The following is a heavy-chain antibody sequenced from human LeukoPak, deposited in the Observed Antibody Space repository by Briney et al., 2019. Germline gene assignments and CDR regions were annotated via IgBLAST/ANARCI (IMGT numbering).Heavy chain of an antibody. Sequence: GGSLRLSCAASGFTFSSYSMNWVRQAPGKGLEWVSPISSSSSYIYYADSVKGRFTISRDNAKNSLYLQMNSLRAEDTAVYYCARSREMATITDAFDIWGQGTMVTVSS. D-gene: IGHD5-24*01. CDR2: ISSSSSYI. CDR1: GFTFSSYS. J-gene: IGHJ3*02. CDR3: ARSREMATITDAFDI. V-gene: IGHV3-21*01.